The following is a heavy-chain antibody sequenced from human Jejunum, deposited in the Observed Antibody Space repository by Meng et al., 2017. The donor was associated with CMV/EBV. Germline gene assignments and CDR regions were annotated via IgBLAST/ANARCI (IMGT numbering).Heavy chain of an antibody. J-gene: IGHJ4*02. CDR2: TYTGGTT. CDR3: ARHLYSFGVVTAIDY. CDR1: GFTVINTY. Sequence: GFTVINTYMSWVRQAPGKGLEWVSVTYTGGTTYYADSVKGRFTVSRDSLNNTLSLQMNSLRAEDTAFYYCARHLYSFGVVTAIDYWGQGTLVTVSS. V-gene: IGHV3-53*01. D-gene: IGHD3-3*01.